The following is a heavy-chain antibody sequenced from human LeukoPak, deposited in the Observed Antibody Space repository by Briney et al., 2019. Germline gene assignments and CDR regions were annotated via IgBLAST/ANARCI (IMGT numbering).Heavy chain of an antibody. CDR2: ISAYNGNT. CDR1: GYTFTSYY. CDR3: ARDSRPAASDY. Sequence: GASVKVSCKASGYTFTSYYMHWVRQAPGQGLEWMGWISAYNGNTNYAQKLQGRVTMTTDTSTSTAYMELRSLRSDDTAVYYCARDSRPAASDYWGQGTLVTVSS. D-gene: IGHD2-2*01. J-gene: IGHJ4*02. V-gene: IGHV1-18*04.